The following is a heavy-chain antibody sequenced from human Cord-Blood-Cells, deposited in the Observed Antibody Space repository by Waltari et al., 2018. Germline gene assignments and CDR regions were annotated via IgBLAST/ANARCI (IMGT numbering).Heavy chain of an antibody. D-gene: IGHD1-26*01. CDR2: IIPIFGTA. V-gene: IGHV1-69*01. Sequence: QVQLVQSGAEVKKPGSSVKVSCKASGGTVSSYAISWGRQAPGQGLGWMGGIIPIFGTANYAQKFQGRVTITADESTSTAYMELSSLRSEDTAVYYCARGDSGSYGTYWGQGTLVTVSS. J-gene: IGHJ4*02. CDR3: ARGDSGSYGTY. CDR1: GGTVSSYA.